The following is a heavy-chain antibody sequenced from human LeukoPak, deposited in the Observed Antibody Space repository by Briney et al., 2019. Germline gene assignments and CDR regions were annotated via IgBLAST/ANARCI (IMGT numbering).Heavy chain of an antibody. V-gene: IGHV4-59*01. CDR3: ARVGSGSYPYFDY. CDR1: GGSISSYY. Sequence: SETLSLTCTVSGGSISSYYWSWIRQPPGKGLEWIGYIYYSGSTNYNPSLKSRVTISVDTSKNQFSLKLSSVTAADTAVYYCARVGSGSYPYFDYWGQGTLVTVSS. CDR2: IYYSGST. J-gene: IGHJ4*02. D-gene: IGHD1-26*01.